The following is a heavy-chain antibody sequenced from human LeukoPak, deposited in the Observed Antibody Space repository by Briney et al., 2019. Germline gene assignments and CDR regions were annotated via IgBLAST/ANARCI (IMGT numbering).Heavy chain of an antibody. CDR1: GGTFSSYA. J-gene: IGHJ4*02. Sequence: ASVKVSCKASGGTFSSYAISWVRQAPGQGLEWMGGIIPIFGTANYAQKFQGRVTITADESTSTAYMELSSLRSEDTAVYYCARDSRSGYYSGYWGQGTLVTVSS. D-gene: IGHD3-3*01. V-gene: IGHV1-69*13. CDR3: ARDSRSGYYSGY. CDR2: IIPIFGTA.